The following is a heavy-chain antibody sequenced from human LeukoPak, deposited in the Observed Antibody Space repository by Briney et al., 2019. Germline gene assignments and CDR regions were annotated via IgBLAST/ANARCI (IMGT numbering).Heavy chain of an antibody. D-gene: IGHD6-19*01. V-gene: IGHV1-18*01. Sequence: VASVKVSCKASGYTFTSYGISWVRQAPGQGLERMGRISAYNGNTNYAQKLQGRVTMTTDTSTSTAYMELRSLRSDDTAVYYCARGLQENLAWLKAFSAFDIWGQGTMVTVSS. CDR2: ISAYNGNT. J-gene: IGHJ3*02. CDR3: ARGLQENLAWLKAFSAFDI. CDR1: GYTFTSYG.